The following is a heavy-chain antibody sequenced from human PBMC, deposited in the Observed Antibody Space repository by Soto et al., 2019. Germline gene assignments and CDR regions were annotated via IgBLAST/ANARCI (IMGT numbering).Heavy chain of an antibody. CDR2: IYYSGST. V-gene: IGHV4-61*01. Sequence: LSLTCTVCGGSVSSGSYYWSWIRQPPGKGLEWIGYIYYSGSTNYNPSLKSRVTISVDTSKNQFSLKLSSVTAADTAVYYCARHSYHDWPEVQFDYWRQGTLITVSS. CDR3: ARHSYHDWPEVQFDY. CDR1: GGSVSSGSYY. D-gene: IGHD3-9*01. J-gene: IGHJ4*02.